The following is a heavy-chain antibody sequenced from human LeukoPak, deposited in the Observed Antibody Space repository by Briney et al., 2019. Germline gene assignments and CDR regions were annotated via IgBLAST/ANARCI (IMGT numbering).Heavy chain of an antibody. Sequence: GGSLRLSCAASGFTFSTYSMNWVRQAPGKGLEWVSSISSSSLYIYYADSVKGRFTISRDDAKNSLYLQMDSLRAEDTAVYYCARRGWQGYAPDYFDCWGQGTLVTVSS. CDR1: GFTFSTYS. V-gene: IGHV3-21*01. CDR3: ARRGWQGYAPDYFDC. CDR2: ISSSSLYI. J-gene: IGHJ4*02. D-gene: IGHD5-12*01.